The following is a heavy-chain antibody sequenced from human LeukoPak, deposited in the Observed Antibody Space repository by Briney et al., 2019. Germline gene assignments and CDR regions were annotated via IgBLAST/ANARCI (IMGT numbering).Heavy chain of an antibody. CDR1: GFTFSSYS. CDR2: ISSSSSYI. Sequence: GGSLRLSCAASGFTFSSYSMTWVRQAPGKGLEWVSSISSSSSYIYYADSVKGRFTISRDNAKNSLYLQMNSLRAEDTAVCYCASSSGLDYWGQGTLVTVSS. CDR3: ASSSGLDY. V-gene: IGHV3-21*01. J-gene: IGHJ4*02. D-gene: IGHD5-12*01.